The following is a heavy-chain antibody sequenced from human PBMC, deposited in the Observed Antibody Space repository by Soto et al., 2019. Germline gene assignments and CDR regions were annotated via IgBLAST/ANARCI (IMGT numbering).Heavy chain of an antibody. J-gene: IGHJ3*02. Sequence: GGSLRLSCAASGFTFSSYWMSWVRQAPGKGLEWVANIKQDGSETYYVDSVKGRFTISRDNAKNSLYLQMNSLRAEDTAVYYCARGAGDRAFDIWGQGTMVTVSS. V-gene: IGHV3-7*03. CDR3: ARGAGDRAFDI. CDR2: IKQDGSET. D-gene: IGHD7-27*01. CDR1: GFTFSSYW.